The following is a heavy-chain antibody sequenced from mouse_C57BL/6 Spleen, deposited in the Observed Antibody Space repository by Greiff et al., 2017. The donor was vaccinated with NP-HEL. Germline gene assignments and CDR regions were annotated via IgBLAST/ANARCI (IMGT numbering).Heavy chain of an antibody. CDR2: INPNNGGT. CDR1: GYTFTDYY. D-gene: IGHD4-1*01. V-gene: IGHV1-26*01. J-gene: IGHJ1*03. Sequence: EAQLQQSGPELVKPGASVKISCKASGYTFTDYYMNWVKQSHGKSLEWIGDINPNNGGTSYNQKFKGKATLTVDKSSSTAYMELRSLTSEDSAVYYCARDWDVDGYFDVWGTGTTVTVSS. CDR3: ARDWDVDGYFDV.